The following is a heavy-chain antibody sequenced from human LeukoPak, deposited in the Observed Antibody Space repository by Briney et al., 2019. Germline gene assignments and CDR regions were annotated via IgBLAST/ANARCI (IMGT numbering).Heavy chain of an antibody. CDR2: IRGDASRL. J-gene: IGHJ4*02. Sequence: PGGSLRLSCVASGFSIGPFWMTWVRQAPGKGLEWVANIRGDASRLYYVDSVKGRFTISRDNAKNSLYLQMSNLRAEDTSVYYCAKDPQSLLWFGEFGGGYFDYWGQGTLVTVSS. CDR3: AKDPQSLLWFGEFGGGYFDY. D-gene: IGHD3-10*01. V-gene: IGHV3-7*01. CDR1: GFSIGPFW.